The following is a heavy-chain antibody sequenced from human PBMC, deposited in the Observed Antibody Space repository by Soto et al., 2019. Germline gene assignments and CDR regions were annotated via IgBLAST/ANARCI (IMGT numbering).Heavy chain of an antibody. Sequence: VQLVESGGGLVQPGRSLRLSCAASGFTFDDYAMHWVRQAPGKGLEWVSGISWNSGSIGYADSVKGRFTISRDNAKNSLYLQMNSLRAEDTALYYCAKVVARHYYYYMDVWGKGTTVTVSS. CDR2: ISWNSGSI. V-gene: IGHV3-9*01. CDR1: GFTFDDYA. J-gene: IGHJ6*03. D-gene: IGHD5-12*01. CDR3: AKVVARHYYYYMDV.